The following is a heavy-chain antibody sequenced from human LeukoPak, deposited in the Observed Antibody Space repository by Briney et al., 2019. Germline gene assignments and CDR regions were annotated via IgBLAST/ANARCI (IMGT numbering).Heavy chain of an antibody. Sequence: PSETLSLTCTVSGGSISSSSYYWGWIRQPPGKGLEWIGSIYYSGSTYYNPSLKSRVTISVDTSKNQFSLKLSSVTAADTAVYYCARVVGYYYDSSGYYFRIEWFDYWGQGTLVTVSS. D-gene: IGHD3-22*01. CDR1: GGSISSSSYY. V-gene: IGHV4-39*01. J-gene: IGHJ4*02. CDR3: ARVVGYYYDSSGYYFRIEWFDY. CDR2: IYYSGST.